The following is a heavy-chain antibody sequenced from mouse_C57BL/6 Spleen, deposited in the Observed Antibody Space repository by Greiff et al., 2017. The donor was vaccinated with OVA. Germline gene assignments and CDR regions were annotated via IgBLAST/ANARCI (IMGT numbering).Heavy chain of an antibody. CDR2: ISSGSSTI. V-gene: IGHV5-17*01. J-gene: IGHJ3*01. CDR1: GFTFSDYG. CDR3: ARTSLLPFAY. D-gene: IGHD1-1*01. Sequence: EVQRVESGGGLVKPGGSLKLSCAASGFTFSDYGMHWVRQAPEKGLEWVAYISSGSSTIYYADTVKGRFTISRDNAKNTLFLQMTSLRSEDTAMYYCARTSLLPFAYWGQGTLVTVSA.